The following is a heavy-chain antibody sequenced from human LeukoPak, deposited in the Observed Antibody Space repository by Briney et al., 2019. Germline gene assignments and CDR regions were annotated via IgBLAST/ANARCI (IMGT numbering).Heavy chain of an antibody. Sequence: ASVKVSCKASGYTFTSYGISWVRQAPGQGLEWMGWLSAYNGNTNYTQTLQGRVTMTTDTSTSTAYMELRSLRSDDTAVYYCARDFPTESDYWSQGTLVTVYS. CDR3: ARDFPTESDY. CDR1: GYTFTSYG. CDR2: LSAYNGNT. D-gene: IGHD1-1*01. J-gene: IGHJ4*02. V-gene: IGHV1-18*04.